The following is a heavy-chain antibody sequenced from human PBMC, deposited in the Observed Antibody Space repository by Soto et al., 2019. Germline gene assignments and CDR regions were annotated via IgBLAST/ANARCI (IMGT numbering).Heavy chain of an antibody. CDR1: GGSISSYY. J-gene: IGHJ6*02. V-gene: IGHV4-59*01. CDR2: IYYSGST. D-gene: IGHD6-19*01. CDR3: ARVLIGSSGPDPYYYYYGMDV. Sequence: PSETLSLTCTVSGGSISSYYWSWIRQPPGKGLEWIGYIYYSGSTNYNPSLKSRVTISVDTSKNQFSLKLSSVTAADTAVYYCARVLIGSSGPDPYYYYYGMDVWGQGTTVTVSS.